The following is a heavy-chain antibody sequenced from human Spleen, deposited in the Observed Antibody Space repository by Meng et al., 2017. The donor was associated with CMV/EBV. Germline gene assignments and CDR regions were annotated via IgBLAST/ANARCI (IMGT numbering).Heavy chain of an antibody. CDR1: GGSIDSSRDY. CDR3: ARAPTPYSSSFDY. J-gene: IGHJ4*02. D-gene: IGHD6-6*01. V-gene: IGHV4-39*07. Sequence: SETLSLTCSVSGGSIDSSRDYWGWIRQPPGKGLEWIGNIFSTGTTYYNPSVKSRVTISVDTSKNQFSLKLSSVTAADTAVYYCARAPTPYSSSFDYWGQGTLVTVSS. CDR2: IFSTGTT.